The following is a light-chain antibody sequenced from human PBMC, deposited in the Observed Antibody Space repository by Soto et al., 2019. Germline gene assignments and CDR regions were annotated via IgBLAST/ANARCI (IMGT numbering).Light chain of an antibody. J-gene: IGKJ5*01. CDR3: QQTYSSPIT. Sequence: DTQMNQPPSSLSASVGDSIAITCRASQSIISYLNWYQQKPGKAPKLLISAASFLQSGVPSRFSGSGSGTDFTLTISNLQPEDFAGYYCQQTYSSPITFGQGTRLEIK. CDR1: QSIISY. CDR2: AAS. V-gene: IGKV1-39*01.